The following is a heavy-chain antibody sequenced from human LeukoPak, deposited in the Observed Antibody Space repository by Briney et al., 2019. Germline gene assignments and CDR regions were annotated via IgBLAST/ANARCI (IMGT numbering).Heavy chain of an antibody. CDR2: ISWKSGSI. D-gene: IGHD5-24*01. J-gene: IGHJ6*03. CDR3: AKDASADGHYYYMDV. V-gene: IGHV3-9*01. Sequence: GRSLRLSCAASGFTFDDYAMHWVRQAPGKGLEWVSGISWKSGSIGYADSVKGRFTVSRDNAKNSLYLQMNSLRAEDTAFYYCAKDASADGHYYYMDVWGKGITVTVSS. CDR1: GFTFDDYA.